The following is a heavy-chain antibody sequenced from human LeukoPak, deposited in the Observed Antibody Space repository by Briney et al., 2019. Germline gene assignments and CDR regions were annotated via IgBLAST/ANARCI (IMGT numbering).Heavy chain of an antibody. Sequence: GGSLRLSCAASGFRFSTYSMTWVRQAPGKGLEWVSSIRGGGEDTYYADSVKGRFTISRDNPKDTVSLQMNSLRADATAVYYWAKISLDGRGSFRWGQGTLVTVSS. CDR2: IRGGGEDT. D-gene: IGHD3-10*01. CDR3: AKISLDGRGSFR. J-gene: IGHJ4*02. V-gene: IGHV3-23*01. CDR1: GFRFSTYS.